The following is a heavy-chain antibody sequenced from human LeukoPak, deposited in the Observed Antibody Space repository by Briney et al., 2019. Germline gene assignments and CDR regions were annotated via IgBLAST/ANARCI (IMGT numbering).Heavy chain of an antibody. J-gene: IGHJ4*02. CDR1: GFTFGTCA. CDR2: ISGSGSNT. V-gene: IGHV3-23*01. Sequence: GGSLRLSCAASGFTFGTCAMNWVRQAPGKGLDWVSTISGSGSNTYYADSVKGRFTISRDNSRNTLYLQMNSLRAEDTALYYCAKDTSIGRYCTNGVCSPFDYWGKGTLVTVSS. CDR3: AKDTSIGRYCTNGVCSPFDY. D-gene: IGHD2-8*01.